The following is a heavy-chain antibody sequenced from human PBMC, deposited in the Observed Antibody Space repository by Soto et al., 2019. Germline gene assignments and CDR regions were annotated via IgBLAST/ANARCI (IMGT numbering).Heavy chain of an antibody. Sequence: SETLSLTCIVSGESISSSSYYWGLILQPPGKGLEWIGSIYYSGRTYYNPSLKSRVTISIDTSKNQFSLKLSSVTATDTAVYYCARQRTTVVTQAYFDHWGQGALVTVSS. D-gene: IGHD2-21*02. J-gene: IGHJ4*02. CDR1: GESISSSSYY. V-gene: IGHV4-39*01. CDR3: ARQRTTVVTQAYFDH. CDR2: IYYSGRT.